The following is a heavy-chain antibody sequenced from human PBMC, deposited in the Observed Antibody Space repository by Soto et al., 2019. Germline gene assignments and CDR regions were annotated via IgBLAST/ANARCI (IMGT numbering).Heavy chain of an antibody. CDR1: GGSFSGYY. CDR3: ARHGGSTSCYPY. D-gene: IGHD2-2*01. V-gene: IGHV4-34*01. Sequence: QVQLQQWGAGLLKPSETLSLTCAVYGGSFSGYYWSWIRQPPGKGLEWIGEINHSGSTNYNPSLKSRVTISVDTSKNQFSLKLSSVTAADTAVYYCARHGGSTSCYPYWGQGTLVTVSS. J-gene: IGHJ4*02. CDR2: INHSGST.